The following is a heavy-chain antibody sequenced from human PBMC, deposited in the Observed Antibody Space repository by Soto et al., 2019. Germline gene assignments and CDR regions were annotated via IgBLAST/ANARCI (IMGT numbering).Heavy chain of an antibody. CDR3: ARGDGTVEAYFDTDCYNY. V-gene: IGHV3-30-3*01. CDR2: ISYDENHK. CDR1: GFTFSLSA. J-gene: IGHJ4*02. D-gene: IGHD2-21*02. Sequence: QVQLVESGGGVIQPGRSLRLSCAASGFTFSLSAMHWVRQAPGKGLEWVAVISYDENHKYYADFVMGRFTIYRDNFKNTVFLQKNILRSKDTDVYYSARGDGTVEAYFDTDCYNYWGQGTLVTVSS.